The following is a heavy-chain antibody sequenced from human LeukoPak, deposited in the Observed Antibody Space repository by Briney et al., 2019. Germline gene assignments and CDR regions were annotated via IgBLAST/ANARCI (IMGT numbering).Heavy chain of an antibody. CDR1: GFTFSSYW. CDR2: IKQDGSEK. Sequence: PGGSLRLSCAASGFTFSSYWMSWVRQAPGKGLGWVANIKQDGSEKYYVDSVKGRFTISRDNTKNSLYLQMNSLRAEDTAVYYCAGGPSDSYIVVAGSIIFLDYWGQGTLVTVSS. CDR3: AGGPSDSYIVVAGSIIFLDY. D-gene: IGHD6-19*01. J-gene: IGHJ4*02. V-gene: IGHV3-7*04.